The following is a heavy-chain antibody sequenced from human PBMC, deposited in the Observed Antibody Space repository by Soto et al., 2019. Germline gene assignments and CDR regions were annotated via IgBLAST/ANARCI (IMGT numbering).Heavy chain of an antibody. D-gene: IGHD6-13*01. CDR1: GGSISSSSYY. Sequence: QLQLQESGPGLVKPSETLSLTCTVSGGSISSSSYYWGWIRQPPGKGLEWIGSIYYSGSTYYNPSLKSRVTISVDTSKNQFSLKLSSVTAADTAVYYCARHGRRLRQQLVRDWYFDLWGRGTLVTVSS. CDR3: ARHGRRLRQQLVRDWYFDL. J-gene: IGHJ2*01. CDR2: IYYSGST. V-gene: IGHV4-39*01.